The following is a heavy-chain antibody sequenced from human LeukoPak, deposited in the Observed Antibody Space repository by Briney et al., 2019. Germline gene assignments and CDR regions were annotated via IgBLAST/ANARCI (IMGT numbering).Heavy chain of an antibody. J-gene: IGHJ4*02. CDR3: ARDEDYYDSSGYWALFDY. Sequence: GGSLRLSCAASGFIFSDYYMSWIRQAPGKGLEWVSYISSSSSTIYYADSVKGRFTISRDNAKNSLYLQMNSLRAEDTAVYYCARDEDYYDSSGYWALFDYWGQGTLVTVSS. CDR1: GFIFSDYY. CDR2: ISSSSSTI. D-gene: IGHD3-22*01. V-gene: IGHV3-11*04.